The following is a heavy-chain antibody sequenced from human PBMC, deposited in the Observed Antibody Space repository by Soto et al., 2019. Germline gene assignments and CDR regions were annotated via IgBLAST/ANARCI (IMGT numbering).Heavy chain of an antibody. CDR3: XXXXXXXXXXXXXXY. Sequence: VQLVESGGGVVQPGRSLRLSCAASGFTFSDYAMHWVRQAPGKGLEWVAVVSHDGRNTHYADSVKGRFTISRDSSKNTVSLEMTSLRAEDTAVYXXXXXXXXXXXXXXXXYXGQGALVTVSS. CDR2: VSHDGRNT. J-gene: IGHJ4*02. CDR1: GFTFSDYA. V-gene: IGHV3-30*03.